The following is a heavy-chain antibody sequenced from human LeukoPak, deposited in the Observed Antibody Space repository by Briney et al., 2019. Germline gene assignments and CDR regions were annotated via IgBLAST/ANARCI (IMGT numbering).Heavy chain of an antibody. V-gene: IGHV3-53*04. Sequence: GGSLRLSCAASGFTVSSNYMSWVRQAPGKGLEWVSVIYSGGSTYYADSVKDRFTISRHNSKNTLYLQMNSLRAEDTAVYYCARAGIGYCSSTSCYEPSGAFDTWGQGTMVTVSS. CDR1: GFTVSSNY. D-gene: IGHD2-2*01. CDR3: ARAGIGYCSSTSCYEPSGAFDT. J-gene: IGHJ3*02. CDR2: IYSGGST.